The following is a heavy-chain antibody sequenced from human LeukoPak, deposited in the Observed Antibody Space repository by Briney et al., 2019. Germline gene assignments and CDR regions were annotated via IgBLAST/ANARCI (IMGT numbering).Heavy chain of an antibody. D-gene: IGHD4-17*01. CDR3: ARYPPPPPLGDYSAIDAFDM. CDR1: GYTFSAYY. V-gene: IGHV1-2*02. Sequence: ASVNVSCTASGYTFSAYYMHWVRQAPGQGLEWMGWINPNNCGTKNAQKFQGRVTMTRDTSISKAYMELSRLRSDDTAVYYCARYPPPPPLGDYSAIDAFDMWGQGTMVTVSS. J-gene: IGHJ3*02. CDR2: INPNNCGT.